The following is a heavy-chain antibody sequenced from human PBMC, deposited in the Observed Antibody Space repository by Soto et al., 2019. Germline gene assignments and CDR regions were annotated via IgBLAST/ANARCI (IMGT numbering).Heavy chain of an antibody. Sequence: PGESLKISCKVYGYDFSTYWIGWVRQMPGKGLEWMGIIYPYDSDTRYSPSFRGQVTISADKSISTAYLQWSSLRASDTAAYYCGRQGDSSGLIDYWGQGIQVTVSS. CDR2: IYPYDSDT. V-gene: IGHV5-51*01. CDR3: GRQGDSSGLIDY. CDR1: GYDFSTYW. J-gene: IGHJ4*02. D-gene: IGHD6-19*01.